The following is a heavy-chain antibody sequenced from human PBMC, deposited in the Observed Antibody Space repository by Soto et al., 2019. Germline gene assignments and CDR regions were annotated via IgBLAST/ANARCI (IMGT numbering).Heavy chain of an antibody. CDR2: ISGSGGST. D-gene: IGHD3-3*01. CDR3: AKSLPPYDFWSGYYLYGMDV. V-gene: IGHV3-23*01. Sequence: GGSLRLSCAASGFTFSSYAMSWVRQAPGKGLEWVSAISGSGGSTYYADSVKGRFTISRDNSKNTLYLQMNSLRAEDTAVYYFAKSLPPYDFWSGYYLYGMDVWGQGTTVTVSS. CDR1: GFTFSSYA. J-gene: IGHJ6*02.